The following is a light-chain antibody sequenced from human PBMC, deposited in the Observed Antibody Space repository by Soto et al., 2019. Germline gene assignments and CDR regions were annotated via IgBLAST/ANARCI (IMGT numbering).Light chain of an antibody. V-gene: IGKV3D-15*01. J-gene: IGKJ4*01. CDR2: DIS. CDR1: QSVSSN. Sequence: EFLLTQTPATRSISPGERATLSCRASQSVSSNLAWYQQKPGQPPRLLIYDISTRATGIPTRFSGSGSGTEFTLTISSLQSEDFAVYYCQQYNSWPLTFGGGTKVDI. CDR3: QQYNSWPLT.